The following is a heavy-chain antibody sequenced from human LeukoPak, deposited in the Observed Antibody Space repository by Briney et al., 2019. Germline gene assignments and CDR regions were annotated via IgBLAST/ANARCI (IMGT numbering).Heavy chain of an antibody. Sequence: PGGSLRLSCAASGFTVSTTYMNWVRQAPGKGLEWVSSISSSSSYIYYADSVKGRFTISRDNAKNSLYLQMNSLRAEDTAVYYCARDQGVPGIAAAGTPVDYWGQGTLVTVSS. CDR1: GFTVSTTY. CDR3: ARDQGVPGIAAAGTPVDY. D-gene: IGHD6-13*01. CDR2: ISSSSSYI. V-gene: IGHV3-21*01. J-gene: IGHJ4*02.